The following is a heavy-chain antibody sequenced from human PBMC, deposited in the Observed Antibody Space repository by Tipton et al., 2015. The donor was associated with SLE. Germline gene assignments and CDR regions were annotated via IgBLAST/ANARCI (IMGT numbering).Heavy chain of an antibody. CDR3: ARESYNLLYYFYYMDV. CDR2: IFYTGST. V-gene: IGHV4-59*01. Sequence: TLSLTCTVSGGSISSDYWTWIRQPPGKGLEWIGSIFYTGSTTYNPSLKSRLTMSVDTPKNQFSLKLTSVTAADTAVYYCARESYNLLYYFYYMDVWGKGTTVTVSS. J-gene: IGHJ6*03. CDR1: GGSISSDY. D-gene: IGHD5-24*01.